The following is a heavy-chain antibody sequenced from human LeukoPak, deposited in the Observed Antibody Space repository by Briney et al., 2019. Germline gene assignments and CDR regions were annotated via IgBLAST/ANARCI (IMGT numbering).Heavy chain of an antibody. Sequence: GGSLRLSCEASGFTFRSYAMSWVRQAPGKGLKWVSAISGSGGSTYYADSVKGRFTISRDNSKNTLYLQMNSLRAEDTAVYYCAADTAMVTRYDYWGQGTLVTVSS. CDR3: AADTAMVTRYDY. CDR2: ISGSGGST. J-gene: IGHJ4*02. CDR1: GFTFRSYA. V-gene: IGHV3-23*01. D-gene: IGHD5-18*01.